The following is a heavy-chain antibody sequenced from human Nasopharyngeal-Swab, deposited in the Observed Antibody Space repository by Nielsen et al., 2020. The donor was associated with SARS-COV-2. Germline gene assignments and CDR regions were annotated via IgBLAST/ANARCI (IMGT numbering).Heavy chain of an antibody. V-gene: IGHV1-69*13. Sequence: SVKVSCKASGYTFTGYYMHWVRQAPGQGLEWMGGIIPIFGTANYAQKFQGRVTITADESTSTAYMELSSLRSEDTAVYYYARVAPLGPAMATAHFDYWGQGTLVTASS. CDR2: IIPIFGTA. CDR1: GYTFTGYY. J-gene: IGHJ4*02. D-gene: IGHD5-18*01. CDR3: ARVAPLGPAMATAHFDY.